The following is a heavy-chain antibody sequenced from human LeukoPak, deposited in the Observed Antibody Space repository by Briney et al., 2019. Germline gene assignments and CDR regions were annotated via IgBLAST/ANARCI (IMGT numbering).Heavy chain of an antibody. Sequence: SETLSLTCTVSGGSISGYYWSWIRQPAGKGLEWIGRIYTSGSTNYNPSLKSRVTMSVDTSKNQFSLKLSSVTAADTAVYYCARERDYYDSSGYPLPAFDIWGQGTMVTVSS. CDR2: IYTSGST. V-gene: IGHV4-4*07. J-gene: IGHJ3*02. CDR1: GGSISGYY. D-gene: IGHD3-22*01. CDR3: ARERDYYDSSGYPLPAFDI.